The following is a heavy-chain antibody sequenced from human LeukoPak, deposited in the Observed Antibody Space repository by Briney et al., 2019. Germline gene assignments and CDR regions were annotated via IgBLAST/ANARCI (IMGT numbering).Heavy chain of an antibody. CDR1: GGSIRSSSYY. CDR2: IYYSGST. Sequence: SETLSLTCIVSGGSIRSSSYYWGWIRQPPGKGLEWVGCIYYSGSTYYNPSLKSRVTISVDTSKNQFSLKLSSVTAADTAVYYCARDGGYSNPYYYYYYYMDVWGKGTTVTVS. CDR3: ARDGGYSNPYYYYYYYMDV. J-gene: IGHJ6*03. V-gene: IGHV4-39*07. D-gene: IGHD4-11*01.